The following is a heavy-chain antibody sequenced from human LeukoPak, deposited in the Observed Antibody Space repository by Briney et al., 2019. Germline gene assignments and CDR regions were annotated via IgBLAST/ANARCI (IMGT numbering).Heavy chain of an antibody. CDR3: ARGWVHYYGSGSFH. J-gene: IGHJ4*02. CDR1: GFTFSSYS. Sequence: GGSLRLSCAASGFTFSSYSMNWVRQAPGKGLEWVSSISSSSYIYYADSVKGRFTISRDNAKNSLYLQMNSLRAEDTAVYYCARGWVHYYGSGSFHWGQGTLVTVSS. V-gene: IGHV3-21*01. D-gene: IGHD3-10*01. CDR2: ISSSSYI.